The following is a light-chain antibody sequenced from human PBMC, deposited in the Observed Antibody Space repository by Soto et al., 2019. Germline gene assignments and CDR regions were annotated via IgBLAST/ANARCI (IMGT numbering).Light chain of an antibody. CDR3: HQYESSLWT. J-gene: IGKJ1*01. CDR2: GAS. Sequence: IILTQSPGTLSLSPGESATLSCRASQSVSASYLVWYQQKPGRPPRLLIYGASNRATGIPDRYSGSGSGTDFTLTISRLEPADFAVYYCHQYESSLWTFGQGTKVDIK. V-gene: IGKV3-20*01. CDR1: QSVSASY.